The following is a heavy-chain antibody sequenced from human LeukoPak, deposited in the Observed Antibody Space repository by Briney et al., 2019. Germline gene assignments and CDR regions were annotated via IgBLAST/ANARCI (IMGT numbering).Heavy chain of an antibody. CDR1: GFTYSRYG. CDR2: IKQGESDK. J-gene: IGHJ4*02. Sequence: PGGSQRLSCAASGFTYSRYGISCLRQAPGKALEGVANIKQGESDKYYVDSVKSPFTISRDNAKNPLYLQMNSLRAEDTAVYFCARDPTDYWGQGTLVTVSS. CDR3: ARDPTDY. V-gene: IGHV3-7*01.